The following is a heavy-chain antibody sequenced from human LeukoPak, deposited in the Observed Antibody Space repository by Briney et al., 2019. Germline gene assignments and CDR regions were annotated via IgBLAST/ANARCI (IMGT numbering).Heavy chain of an antibody. Sequence: GGSLRLSCAASGFTFSSYAMHWVRQAPGKGLEWVAVISYDGSNKYYADSVKGRFTISRDNSKNTLYLQMNSLRVEDTAVYYCARDGPIVVVVAATYYFDYWGPGTLVTVSS. V-gene: IGHV3-30*04. J-gene: IGHJ4*02. CDR3: ARDGPIVVVVAATYYFDY. CDR1: GFTFSSYA. D-gene: IGHD2-15*01. CDR2: ISYDGSNK.